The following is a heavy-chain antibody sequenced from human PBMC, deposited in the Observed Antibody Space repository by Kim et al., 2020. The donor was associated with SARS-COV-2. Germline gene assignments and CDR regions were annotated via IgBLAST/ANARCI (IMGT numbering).Heavy chain of an antibody. CDR1: GFTFSSYG. D-gene: IGHD4-17*01. V-gene: IGHV3-33*01. CDR3: ARDRYGARYYYMDV. Sequence: GGSLRLSCAASGFTFSSYGMHWVRQAPGKGLEWVAVIWYDGSNKYYADSVKGRFTISRDNSKSTLYLQMNSLRAEDTAVYYCARDRYGARYYYMDVWGKGTTVTVSS. J-gene: IGHJ6*03. CDR2: IWYDGSNK.